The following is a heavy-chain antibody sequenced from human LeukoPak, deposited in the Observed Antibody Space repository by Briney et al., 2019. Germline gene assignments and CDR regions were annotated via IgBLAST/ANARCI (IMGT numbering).Heavy chain of an antibody. J-gene: IGHJ3*02. Sequence: GGSLRLSCVASGFTFNIYWMSWVRQAPGKGLEWVANIREDGSEKYYGDSVKGRFTISRDDAKNSLFLQMNSLRAEDTAVYYCARNKRADIWGQGTVVTVSS. V-gene: IGHV3-7*01. CDR1: GFTFNIYW. CDR3: ARNKRADI. CDR2: IREDGSEK.